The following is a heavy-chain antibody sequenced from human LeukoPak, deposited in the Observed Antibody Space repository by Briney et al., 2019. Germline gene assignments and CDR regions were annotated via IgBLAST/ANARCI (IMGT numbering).Heavy chain of an antibody. CDR3: VRRAARTVMGYGDFNWFDP. Sequence: PSETLSLTCMVPGCPISGHLWIWIRKPPGKRLESIRYIHYSGSTNYNPSLKSRLSISVDTSRNRFSLTLSSVTAADTALCFCVRRAARTVMGYGDFNWFDPWGQGTLVTVSS. V-gene: IGHV4-59*11. CDR1: GCPISGHL. J-gene: IGHJ5*02. D-gene: IGHD4-17*01. CDR2: IHYSGST.